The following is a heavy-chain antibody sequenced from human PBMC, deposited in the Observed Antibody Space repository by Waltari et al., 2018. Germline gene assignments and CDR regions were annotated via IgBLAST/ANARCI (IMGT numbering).Heavy chain of an antibody. CDR2: IYPGESDT. CDR3: ARPLRSSAYASWNAFDI. D-gene: IGHD3-22*01. V-gene: IGHV5-51*01. J-gene: IGHJ3*02. Sequence: EVQLVQSGAEVKKPGESLKISCKGSGYSFTSYWIAWVRQMPGKGLEWMGIIYPGESDTRYGPSFQGQVTISADKSISTAYLQWRSLKASDTAMYYCARPLRSSAYASWNAFDIWGKGTMATVSS. CDR1: GYSFTSYW.